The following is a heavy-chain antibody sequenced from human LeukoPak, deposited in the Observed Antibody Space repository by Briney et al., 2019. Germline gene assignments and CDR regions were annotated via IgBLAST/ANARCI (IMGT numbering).Heavy chain of an antibody. CDR2: IYYSGST. CDR1: GGSISSSSYY. CDR3: ARVWGSGYAHYYYYGMDV. V-gene: IGHV4-39*07. Sequence: SETLSLTCTVSGGSISSSSYYWGWIRQPPGKGLEWIGSIYYSGSTYYNPSLKSRVTISVDTSKNQFSLKLSSVTAADTAVYYCARVWGSGYAHYYYYGMDVWGQGTTVTVSS. D-gene: IGHD3-22*01. J-gene: IGHJ6*02.